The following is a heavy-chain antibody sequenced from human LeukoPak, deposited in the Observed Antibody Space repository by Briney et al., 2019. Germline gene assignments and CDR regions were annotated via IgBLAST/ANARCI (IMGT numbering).Heavy chain of an antibody. CDR2: IYYSGST. V-gene: IGHV4-59*01. CDR3: AKGVPEYYDFWSGYFYYFDY. D-gene: IGHD3-3*01. J-gene: IGHJ4*02. Sequence: SETLSLTCTVSGGSISSYYWSWIRQPPGKGLEWIGYIYYSGSTNYNPSLKSRVTISVDTSKNQFSLKLTSVTAADTAVYYCAKGVPEYYDFWSGYFYYFDYWGQGTLVTVSS. CDR1: GGSISSYY.